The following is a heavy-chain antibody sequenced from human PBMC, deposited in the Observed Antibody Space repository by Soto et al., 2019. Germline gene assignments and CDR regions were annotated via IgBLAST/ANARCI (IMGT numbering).Heavy chain of an antibody. V-gene: IGHV1-69*08. CDR3: SRVDPGETSPFDH. D-gene: IGHD3-10*01. Sequence: SVKVSCKASGGTFSSYTISWVRQAPGQGLEWMGRINPIVGSRVFAQKFQGRVTMTADTSTSTVYMELSSLRSEDTAVYYCSRVDPGETSPFDHWGQGTLVTVSS. CDR2: INPIVGSR. J-gene: IGHJ4*02. CDR1: GGTFSSYT.